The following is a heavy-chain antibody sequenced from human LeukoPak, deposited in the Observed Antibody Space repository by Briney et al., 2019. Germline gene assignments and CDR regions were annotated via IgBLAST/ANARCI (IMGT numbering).Heavy chain of an antibody. J-gene: IGHJ4*02. D-gene: IGHD4-17*01. CDR3: AKDLGKNYGDYFGY. V-gene: IGHV3-66*02. CDR1: GFTVSSNY. Sequence: GGSLRLSCAASGFTVSSNYMSWVRQAPGKGLEWVSVIYSGGSTYYADSVKGRFTISRDNSKNTLYLQMNSLRAEDTAVYYCAKDLGKNYGDYFGYWGQGTLVTVSS. CDR2: IYSGGST.